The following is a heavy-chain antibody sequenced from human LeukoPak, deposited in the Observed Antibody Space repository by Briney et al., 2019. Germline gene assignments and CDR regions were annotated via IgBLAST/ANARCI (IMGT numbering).Heavy chain of an antibody. J-gene: IGHJ6*02. CDR1: GYTFTSYY. Sequence: GASVKVSCKASGYTFTSYYMHWVRQAPGQGLEWMGIINPSGGSTSYAQKFQGRVTMTRDTSTSTVYMELSSLRSDDTAVYYCARDVRRMIVVVITSYYGMDVWGQGTTVTVSS. CDR2: INPSGGST. CDR3: ARDVRRMIVVVITSYYGMDV. D-gene: IGHD3-22*01. V-gene: IGHV1-46*01.